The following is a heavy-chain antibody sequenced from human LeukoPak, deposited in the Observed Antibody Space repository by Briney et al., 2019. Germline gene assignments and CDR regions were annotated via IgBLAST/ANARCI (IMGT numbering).Heavy chain of an antibody. CDR1: GESINPYY. D-gene: IGHD2/OR15-2a*01. CDR2: IYKSGST. J-gene: IGHJ6*03. V-gene: IGHV4-4*07. CDR3: ARSFLDYMDV. Sequence: PSETLSLTCTVSGESINPYYWNWIRQPAGKGLEWIGHIYKSGSTNYNPSLKSRVTMSLDTSKNQFSLKLRSVTGADTAVYFCARSFLDYMDVWGKGTTVTVSS.